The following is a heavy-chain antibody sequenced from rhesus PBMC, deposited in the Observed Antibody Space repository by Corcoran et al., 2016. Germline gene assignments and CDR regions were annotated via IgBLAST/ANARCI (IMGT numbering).Heavy chain of an antibody. CDR1: GYSISSGYG. J-gene: IGHJ4*01. V-gene: IGHV4-122*02. CDR3: ARDEAEYCSSTYCSSGDY. Sequence: QLQLQESGPGLVKPSETLSLTCAVSGYSISSGYGWSWIRQPPGKGLGCIGNIFYSGSTSYNPSLKSRATISRDTSKNQFSLKLSSVTAADTAVYYCARDEAEYCSSTYCSSGDYWGQGVLVTVSS. CDR2: IFYSGST. D-gene: IGHD2-15*01.